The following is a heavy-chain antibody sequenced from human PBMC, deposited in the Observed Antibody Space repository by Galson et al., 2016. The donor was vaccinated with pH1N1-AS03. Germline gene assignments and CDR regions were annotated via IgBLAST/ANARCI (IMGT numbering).Heavy chain of an antibody. J-gene: IGHJ4*02. CDR3: ARNSSGGGGLDH. CDR1: GYTFTSYG. CDR2: ISAYNGNT. V-gene: IGHV1-18*01. D-gene: IGHD3-22*01. Sequence: SVKVSCKASGYTFTSYGISWVRQAPGQGLEWMGWISAYNGNTNYAQKLQGRVTMTTDTSTSTAYMELNSLTSEDTAVYYCARNSSGGGGLDHWGQGTLVTVSS.